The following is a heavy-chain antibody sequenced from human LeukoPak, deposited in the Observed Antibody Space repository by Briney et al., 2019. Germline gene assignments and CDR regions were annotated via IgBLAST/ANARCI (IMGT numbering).Heavy chain of an antibody. V-gene: IGHV3-7*02. CDR3: AASITMFDY. Sequence: GGSLRLSCAASGFTFSRYWMSWVRQAPGKGLEWVANIKEDGSVKYYVESVKGRFTISRDNAKNSLYLQMNSLRAEDTAVYYCAASITMFDYWGRGTLVTVSS. CDR2: IKEDGSVK. J-gene: IGHJ4*02. D-gene: IGHD3-10*01. CDR1: GFTFSRYW.